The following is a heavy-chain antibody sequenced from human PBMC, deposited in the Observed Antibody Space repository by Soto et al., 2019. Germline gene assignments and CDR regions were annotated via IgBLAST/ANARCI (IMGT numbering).Heavy chain of an antibody. CDR3: ARGRSYTWTF. Sequence: QVQVQQWGAGLLKPSETLSLTCAVYGGSFNDYWWSWIRQSPGGGLEWIGEIFQSVTTNYNPSLKSRVTMSIDTSKSLVSLKLTSVTAADTAIYYCARGRSYTWTFGGQGSLVAVSS. J-gene: IGHJ4*02. CDR2: IFQSVTT. D-gene: IGHD3-3*01. CDR1: GGSFNDYW. V-gene: IGHV4-34*02.